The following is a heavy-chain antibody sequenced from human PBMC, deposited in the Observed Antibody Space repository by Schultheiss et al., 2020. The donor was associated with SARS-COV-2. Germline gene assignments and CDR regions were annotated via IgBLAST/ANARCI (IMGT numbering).Heavy chain of an antibody. V-gene: IGHV1-69*13. D-gene: IGHD6-13*01. J-gene: IGHJ6*02. Sequence: SVKVSCKASGGTFSSYAISWVRQAPGQGLEWMGGIIPIFGTANYAQKFQGRVTITADESTSTAYMELISLRSEDTAVYYCARVLSEQLVRDDYYYGMDVWGQGTTVTVSS. CDR2: IIPIFGTA. CDR1: GGTFSSYA. CDR3: ARVLSEQLVRDDYYYGMDV.